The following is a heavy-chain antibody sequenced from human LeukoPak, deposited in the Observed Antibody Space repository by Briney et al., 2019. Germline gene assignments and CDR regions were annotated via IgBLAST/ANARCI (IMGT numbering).Heavy chain of an antibody. CDR1: GFTFSSYW. CDR3: ARDHYYGSGSYIN. CDR2: IKQDGSEK. D-gene: IGHD3-10*01. J-gene: IGHJ4*02. V-gene: IGHV3-7*01. Sequence: GGSPRLSCAASGFTFSSYWMSWVRQAPGKGLEWVANIKQDGSEKYYVDSVKGRFTISRDNAKNSLYLQMNSLRAEDTAVYYCARDHYYGSGSYINWGQGTLVTVSS.